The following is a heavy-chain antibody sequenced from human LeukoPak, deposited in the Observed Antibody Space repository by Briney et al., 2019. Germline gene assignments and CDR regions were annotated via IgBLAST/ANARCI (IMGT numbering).Heavy chain of an antibody. Sequence: VGSLRLSCAASGFIFSNYGMHWVRQAPGKGLEWVSDISYGGSKKYYADSVKGRCTISRDDSKNTLCLQMNSLRAADTAVYYCAREHSSGCAYFDYGGQGTLVTVSS. J-gene: IGHJ4*02. D-gene: IGHD6-19*01. V-gene: IGHV3-33*01. CDR3: AREHSSGCAYFDY. CDR1: GFIFSNYG. CDR2: ISYGGSKK.